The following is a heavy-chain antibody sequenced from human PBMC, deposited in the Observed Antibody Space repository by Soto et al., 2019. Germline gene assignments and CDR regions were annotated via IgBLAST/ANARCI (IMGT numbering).Heavy chain of an antibody. CDR1: GFTFSSYG. CDR2: IGTDGNT. V-gene: IGHV3-13*01. J-gene: IGHJ4*02. Sequence: GGSLRLSCAASGFTFSSYGMHWVRKAPGKGLELVSAIGTDGNTYYPGSVKVRFTISRDNDKNALYLQMNSLRAGDTAVYYCAREGSTGYFDYWGQGTLVTVSS. CDR3: AREGSTGYFDY. D-gene: IGHD6-19*01.